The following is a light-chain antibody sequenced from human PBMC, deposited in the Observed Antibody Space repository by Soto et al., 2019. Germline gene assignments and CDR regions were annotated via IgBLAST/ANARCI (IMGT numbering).Light chain of an antibody. CDR1: SSNIGAGYE. CDR3: QSYDSSLSGYV. Sequence: QSVLTQPPSVSEAPGQRVTISCTGSSSNIGAGYEAHWYQQVPGTTPNLLIYENNNRPSGVPDRFSGSKSGTSASLAITGLQAEDEAEHYCQSYDSSLSGYVFGTGTKLTVL. J-gene: IGLJ1*01. CDR2: ENN. V-gene: IGLV1-40*01.